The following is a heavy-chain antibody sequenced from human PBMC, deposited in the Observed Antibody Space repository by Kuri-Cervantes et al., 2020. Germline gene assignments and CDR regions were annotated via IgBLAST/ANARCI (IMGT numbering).Heavy chain of an antibody. V-gene: IGHV4-34*01. J-gene: IGHJ5*02. D-gene: IGHD3-22*01. Sequence: SQTLSLTCAVYGGSFSGYYWNWIRQPPGKGLEWIGKVKHSGRTNYNPSLKSRVTISVDTSKNQFSLKLSSVTAADTAVYYCARAGAVIVVFDPWGQGTLVTVSS. CDR1: GGSFSGYY. CDR3: ARAGAVIVVFDP. CDR2: VKHSGRT.